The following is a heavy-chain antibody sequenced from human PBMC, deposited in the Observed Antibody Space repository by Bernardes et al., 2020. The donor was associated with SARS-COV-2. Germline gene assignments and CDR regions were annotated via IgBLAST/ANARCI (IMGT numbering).Heavy chain of an antibody. CDR2: IKSKTDGGTT. CDR3: TTDGQLPYKYYYYNGMDV. CDR1: GFTFSNAW. D-gene: IGHD2-2*01. J-gene: IGHJ6*02. V-gene: IGHV3-15*01. Sequence: GGSLRLSCAASGFTFSNAWMSWVRQAPGKGLEWVGRIKSKTDGGTTDYAAPVKGRFTISRDDSKNTLYLQMNSLKTEDTAVYYCTTDGQLPYKYYYYNGMDVWGQGTTVTVSS.